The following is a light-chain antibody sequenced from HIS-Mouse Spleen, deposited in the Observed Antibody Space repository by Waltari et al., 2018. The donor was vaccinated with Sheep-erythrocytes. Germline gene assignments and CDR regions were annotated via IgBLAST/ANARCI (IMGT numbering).Light chain of an antibody. CDR2: DAS. CDR1: QDISNY. J-gene: IGKJ4*01. V-gene: IGKV1-33*01. CDR3: QQYDNLPLT. Sequence: DIQMTQSPSSLSASVGDRVTITCQASQDISNYLNWYQQKPGKAPKLLIYDASNLETGGPSRFSGSGSGTDFTFTISSLQPEDIATYYCQQYDNLPLTFGGGT.